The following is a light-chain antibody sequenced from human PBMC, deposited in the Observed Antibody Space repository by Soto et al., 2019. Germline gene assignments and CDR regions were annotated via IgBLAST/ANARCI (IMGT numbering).Light chain of an antibody. V-gene: IGKV3-20*01. Sequence: EIVLTQSPGTLSLSPGERPTLPCRDSQSVKSSYLAWYQHKPGQAPRLLIYDESSRATGIPDRLSGSGSGTDLNLTISRLEPEDFAVYYCQKYGSSPITCGQGTRLEIK. CDR1: QSVKSSY. J-gene: IGKJ5*01. CDR2: DES. CDR3: QKYGSSPIT.